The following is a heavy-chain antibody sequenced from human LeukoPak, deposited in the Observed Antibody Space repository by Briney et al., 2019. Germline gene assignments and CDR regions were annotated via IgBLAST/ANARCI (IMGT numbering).Heavy chain of an antibody. D-gene: IGHD3-16*01. CDR3: ARDNDSRDPPHFDY. CDR2: IIPVFGTT. V-gene: IGHV1-69*06. J-gene: IGHJ4*02. CDR1: GYTFTSYY. Sequence: ASVKVSCKASGYTFTSYYMHWVRQAPGQGLEWMGGIIPVFGTTNYARKFRGRVTLTADKSTRTAYMELSSLRSEDTAVYYCARDNDSRDPPHFDYWGQGTLVTVSS.